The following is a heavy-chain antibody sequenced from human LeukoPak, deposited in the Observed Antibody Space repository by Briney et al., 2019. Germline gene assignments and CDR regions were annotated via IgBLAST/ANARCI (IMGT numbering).Heavy chain of an antibody. Sequence: SQTLSLTCAISGDSVSSNSAIWTWIRQSPSRGLEWLGRTYYRSKWYSDYAVSVRSRITITPDTSKNQFSLQLDSVTPEDTAVYYCARAPSGTYSYFGYWGREPWSPSPQ. CDR2: TYYRSKWYS. CDR3: ARAPSGTYSYFGY. V-gene: IGHV6-1*01. D-gene: IGHD1-26*01. CDR1: GDSVSSNSAI. J-gene: IGHJ4*02.